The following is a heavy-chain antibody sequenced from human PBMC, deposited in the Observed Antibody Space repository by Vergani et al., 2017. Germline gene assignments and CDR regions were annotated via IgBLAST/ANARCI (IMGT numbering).Heavy chain of an antibody. Sequence: QVQLVQSGAEVKKPGSSVKVSCKASGGTFSSYDISWVRQAPGQGLEWMGGIIPIFGTANYAQKFQGRVTITADESTSTAYMELSSLRSEDTAVYYCARAGRSGSYYYFDYWGQGTLVTVSS. D-gene: IGHD1-26*01. CDR1: GGTFSSYD. J-gene: IGHJ4*02. V-gene: IGHV1-69*01. CDR2: IIPIFGTA. CDR3: ARAGRSGSYYYFDY.